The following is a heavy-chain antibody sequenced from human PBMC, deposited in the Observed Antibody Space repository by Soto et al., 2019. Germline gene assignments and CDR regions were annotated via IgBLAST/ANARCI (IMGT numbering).Heavy chain of an antibody. V-gene: IGHV1-69*02. D-gene: IGHD4-17*01. Sequence: PVKVGCEASGGTFSSYTISWVRQAPGQGLEWMGRIIPILGIANYAQKFQGRVTITADKSTSTAYMELSSLRSEDTAVYYCARTTRYYYMDVWGKGTTVTVSS. CDR1: GGTFSSYT. CDR2: IIPILGIA. J-gene: IGHJ6*03. CDR3: ARTTRYYYMDV.